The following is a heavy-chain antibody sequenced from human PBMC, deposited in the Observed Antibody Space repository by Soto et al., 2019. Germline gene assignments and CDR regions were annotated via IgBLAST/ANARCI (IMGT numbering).Heavy chain of an antibody. CDR1: GFTFSSYA. V-gene: IGHV3-23*01. Sequence: PGGSLRLSCAASGFTFSSYAMSWVRQAPGKGLEGVSAINGGGSSTYYADSVKGRVTISRDNSKNTLYLQMNSLRAEDTAVYYFAEGSLADTTITDSYYYGLDVWGQGTTVTVSS. D-gene: IGHD3-16*01. J-gene: IGHJ6*02. CDR3: AEGSLADTTITDSYYYGLDV. CDR2: INGGGSST.